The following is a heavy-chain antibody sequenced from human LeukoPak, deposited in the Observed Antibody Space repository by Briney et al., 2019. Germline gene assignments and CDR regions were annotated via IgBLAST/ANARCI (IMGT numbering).Heavy chain of an antibody. D-gene: IGHD2-15*01. CDR3: ARTGMVGAADY. Sequence: SETLSLTCTVSGGSISTSDYTWCCIRQPPGKGLEWIGSINYSGHTYYNPSLKSRVTISVDTSKNQFSLKLASVTAADTAVYYCARTGMVGAADYWGQGTLVTVSS. CDR1: GGSISTSDYT. CDR2: INYSGHT. J-gene: IGHJ4*02. V-gene: IGHV4-39*01.